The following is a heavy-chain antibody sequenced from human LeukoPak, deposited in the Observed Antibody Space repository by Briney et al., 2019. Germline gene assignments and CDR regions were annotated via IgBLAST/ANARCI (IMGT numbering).Heavy chain of an antibody. Sequence: GGSLILSCAASGFTFSTSWMHWVRQAPGKGLVWVSRIKSDGSTTTYADSVKGRFTISRDNAKNTLFLQMNSLRAEDTAVYYCASGSFCTNGVCYKGFDYWGQGTLVSVSS. V-gene: IGHV3-74*01. CDR3: ASGSFCTNGVCYKGFDY. CDR2: IKSDGSTT. CDR1: GFTFSTSW. J-gene: IGHJ4*02. D-gene: IGHD2-8*01.